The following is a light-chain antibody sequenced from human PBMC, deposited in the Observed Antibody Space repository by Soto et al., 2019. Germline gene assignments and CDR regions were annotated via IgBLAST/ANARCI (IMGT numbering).Light chain of an antibody. Sequence: EIVMTQSPATLSVSPGERVTLSCRASQSVNSILAWSQQKPGQAPRLLIYSASTGVTGIPARFSGSGSGTELTLTICRLQTEDFAVYYCQRCNNWPRTFGQGTNVEI. V-gene: IGKV3-15*01. CDR1: QSVNSI. CDR2: SAS. J-gene: IGKJ1*01. CDR3: QRCNNWPRT.